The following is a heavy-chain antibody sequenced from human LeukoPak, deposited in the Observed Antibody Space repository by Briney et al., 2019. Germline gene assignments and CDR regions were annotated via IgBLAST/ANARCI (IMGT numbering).Heavy chain of an antibody. V-gene: IGHV1-18*04. J-gene: IGHJ4*02. CDR1: GYTFTSYG. Sequence: GASVKVSCKASGYTFTSYGISWVRQAPGQGLEWMGWISAYNGNTNYAQKLQGRVTMTTDTSTSTAYMELRSLRSDDTAVYYCARMDTAMVTFDYFDYWGQGTLVTVPS. D-gene: IGHD5-18*01. CDR2: ISAYNGNT. CDR3: ARMDTAMVTFDYFDY.